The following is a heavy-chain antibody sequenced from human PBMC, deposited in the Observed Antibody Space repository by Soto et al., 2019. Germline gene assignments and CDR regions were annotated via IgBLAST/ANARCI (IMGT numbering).Heavy chain of an antibody. CDR3: ARGAPISNYYYYGMDV. D-gene: IGHD2-21*01. V-gene: IGHV5-51*01. J-gene: IGHJ6*02. CDR1: GYSFTSYW. CDR2: IYPGDSDT. Sequence: GESLKISCKGSGYSFTSYWIGWVRQMPGKGLEWMGIIYPGDSDTRYSPSFQGQVTISADKSISTAYLQWSSLKASDTAMYYCARGAPISNYYYYGMDVWGQGTTVTVSS.